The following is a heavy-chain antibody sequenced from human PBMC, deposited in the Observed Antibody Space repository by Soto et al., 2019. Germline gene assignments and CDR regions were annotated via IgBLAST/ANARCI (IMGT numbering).Heavy chain of an antibody. CDR2: IIPKSGTV. CDR1: GGTFNNYP. Sequence: QVQLVQSGAEVKKPGSSVKVSCKASGGTFNNYPVTWVRQAPGQGLEWMGGIIPKSGTVNYAQKFQCRVTITADEATSTAYKEMSSLRSEDTAVYYCASSYGTSWYGDYWGQGSLVTVSS. J-gene: IGHJ4*02. CDR3: ASSYGTSWYGDY. D-gene: IGHD6-13*01. V-gene: IGHV1-69*01.